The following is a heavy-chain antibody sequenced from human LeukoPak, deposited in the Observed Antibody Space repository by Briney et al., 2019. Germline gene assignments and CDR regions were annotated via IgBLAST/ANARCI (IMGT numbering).Heavy chain of an antibody. CDR1: GFTFSTSA. D-gene: IGHD3-22*01. CDR2: ISSNGGTT. J-gene: IGHJ5*02. V-gene: IGHV3-64*04. CDR3: ARDSAGYYYDNSGYWFDP. Sequence: GGSLRLSCSASGFTFSTSAMHWVRQAPGKGLECVSAISSNGGTTYYADSVKGRFTISRDNSKNTLYLQMNNLRAEDTAVYYCARDSAGYYYDNSGYWFDPWGQGTLVTVSS.